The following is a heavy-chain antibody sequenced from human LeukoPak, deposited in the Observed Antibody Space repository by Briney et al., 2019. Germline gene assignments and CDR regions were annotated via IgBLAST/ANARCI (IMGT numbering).Heavy chain of an antibody. D-gene: IGHD3-22*01. V-gene: IGHV1-18*01. J-gene: IGHJ4*02. CDR1: GYTFTSYG. Sequence: ASVKVSCKASGYTFTSYGISWVRQAPGQGLEWMGWISAYNGNTNYAQKLQGRVTMTTDTSTSTAYMELRSLRSDDTAVYYCARGDYYDSSATSRCWGQGTLVTVSS. CDR3: ARGDYYDSSATSRC. CDR2: ISAYNGNT.